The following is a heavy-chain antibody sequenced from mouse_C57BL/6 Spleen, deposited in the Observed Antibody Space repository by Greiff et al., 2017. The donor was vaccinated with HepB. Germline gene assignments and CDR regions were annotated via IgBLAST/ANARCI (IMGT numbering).Heavy chain of an antibody. D-gene: IGHD2-5*01. CDR3: TIHYSNYGYAMDY. CDR1: GYTFTDYE. J-gene: IGHJ4*01. CDR2: IDPETGGT. V-gene: IGHV1-15*01. Sequence: VQLQQSGAELVRPGASVTLSCQASGYTFTDYEMHWVKQTPVNGLEWIGAIDPETGGTTYNQKFKGKAILTADKSSSTAYMERRSLTSEDSAVYYCTIHYSNYGYAMDYWGQGTSVTVSS.